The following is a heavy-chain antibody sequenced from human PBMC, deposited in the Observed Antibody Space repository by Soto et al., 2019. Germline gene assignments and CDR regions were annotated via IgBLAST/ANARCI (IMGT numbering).Heavy chain of an antibody. CDR2: IWAHGTDQ. CDR1: GYSITNNG. CDR3: GKDIRSGSIDY. D-gene: IGHD1-1*01. J-gene: IGHJ4*02. Sequence: GGSLRLSCAASGYSITNNGMHWVRQAPGKGLEWVALIWAHGTDQYYADSVKGRFTVSRDTSTNTVYLQMNSLRAEDTARYYCGKDIRSGSIDYWGQGTLVTVST. V-gene: IGHV3-33*06.